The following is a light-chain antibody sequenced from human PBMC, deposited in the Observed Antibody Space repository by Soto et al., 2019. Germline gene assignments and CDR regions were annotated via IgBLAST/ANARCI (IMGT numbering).Light chain of an antibody. J-gene: IGLJ3*02. CDR2: EVS. Sequence: QSALTQPASVSGSPGQSITISCTGTSSDVGGYSYVSWYQQHPGKAPKLMIYEVSNRPSGVSNRFSGSKSGNTASLTISGLQAEDEADYSCSSYAGSTTLLFGGGTKVTVL. CDR3: SSYAGSTTLL. V-gene: IGLV2-14*01. CDR1: SSDVGGYSY.